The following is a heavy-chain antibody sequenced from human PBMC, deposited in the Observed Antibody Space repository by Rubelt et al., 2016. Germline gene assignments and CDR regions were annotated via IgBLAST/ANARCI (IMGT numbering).Heavy chain of an antibody. D-gene: IGHD3-22*01. CDR3: ARHRGFYYDSSGYLTGQLDI. CDR1: GGSISSYY. CDR2: IYTSGST. J-gene: IGHJ3*02. Sequence: QLQLQESGPGLVKPSETLSLTCTVSGGSISSYYWSWIRQPAGKGLEWIGRIYTSGSTNYNPSLKSRVTISVDTSKNQFSLRLTSVTAADTAVYFCARHRGFYYDSSGYLTGQLDIWGQGTMVTVSS. V-gene: IGHV4-4*07.